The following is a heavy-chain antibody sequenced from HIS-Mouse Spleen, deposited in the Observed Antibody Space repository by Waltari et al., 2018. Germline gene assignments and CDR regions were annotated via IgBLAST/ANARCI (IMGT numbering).Heavy chain of an antibody. CDR1: GGSISSSSYY. CDR3: ARVLFRGYYSSGGWVDY. Sequence: QLQLQESGPGLVKPSETLSLTCTVSGGSISSSSYYWGWIRQPPGKGLEWIGSIYYSGGTYYNPSLKSRVTISVDTSKNQFSLKLSSVTAADTAVYYCARVLFRGYYSSGGWVDYWGQGTLVTVSS. D-gene: IGHD3-22*01. CDR2: IYYSGGT. V-gene: IGHV4-39*07. J-gene: IGHJ4*02.